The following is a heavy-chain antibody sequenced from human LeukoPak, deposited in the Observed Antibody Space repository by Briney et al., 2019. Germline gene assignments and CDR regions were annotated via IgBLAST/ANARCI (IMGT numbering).Heavy chain of an antibody. CDR3: ARGVAAALGGAFDI. CDR2: ISAYNGNT. CDR1: GYTFTSYG. J-gene: IGHJ3*02. Sequence: ASVKVSCKASGYTFTSYGISWVRQAPGQGLEWMGWISAYNGNTNYAQKLQGRVTMTRDMSTSTVYMELSSLRSEDTAVYYCARGVAAALGGAFDIWGQGTMVTVSS. V-gene: IGHV1-18*01. D-gene: IGHD6-13*01.